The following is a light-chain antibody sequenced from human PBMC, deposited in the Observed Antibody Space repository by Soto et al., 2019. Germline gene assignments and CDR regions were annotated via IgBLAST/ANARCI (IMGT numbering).Light chain of an antibody. Sequence: EIVLTQSPATLSLSPCEMATLSSRASQSVSSYLAWYQQKPGQAPRLLIYDASNRATGIPARFSGSGSGTDFTLTISSLEPEDFAVYYCQQRSNWPLTFGGGTKVDIK. CDR2: DAS. V-gene: IGKV3-11*01. CDR3: QQRSNWPLT. J-gene: IGKJ4*01. CDR1: QSVSSY.